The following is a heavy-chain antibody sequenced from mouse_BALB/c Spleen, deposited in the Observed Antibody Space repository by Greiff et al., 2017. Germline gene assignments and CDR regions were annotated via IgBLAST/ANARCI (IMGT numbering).Heavy chain of an antibody. CDR3: ARERGKGYAMDY. CDR1: GYAFTNYL. V-gene: IGHV1-54*01. J-gene: IGHJ4*01. Sequence: VQLKQSGAELVRPGTSVKVSCKASGYAFTNYLIEWVKQRPGQGLEWIGVINPGSGGTNYNEKFKGKATLTADKSSSTAYMQLSSLTSDDSAVYFCARERGKGYAMDYWGQGTSVTVSS. CDR2: INPGSGGT. D-gene: IGHD2-1*01.